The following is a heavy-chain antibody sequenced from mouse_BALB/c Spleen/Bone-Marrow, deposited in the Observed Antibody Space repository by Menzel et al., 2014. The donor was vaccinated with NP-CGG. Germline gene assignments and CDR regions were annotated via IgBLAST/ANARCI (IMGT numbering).Heavy chain of an antibody. CDR3: ARSPHYYDLDY. D-gene: IGHD1-2*01. Sequence: VQLQQSGAELANPGASVKMSCKASGYTFTSYWMHWVKQRPGQGLEWIGYINPSTGYTEYNQKFKDKAALTADKSSSTTYMQLSSLTSEDSAVYYCARSPHYYDLDYWGQGTTLTVSS. CDR2: INPSTGYT. V-gene: IGHV1-7*01. CDR1: GYTFTSYW. J-gene: IGHJ2*01.